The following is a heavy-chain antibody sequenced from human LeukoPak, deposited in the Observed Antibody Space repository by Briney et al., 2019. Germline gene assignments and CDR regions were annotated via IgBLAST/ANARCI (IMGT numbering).Heavy chain of an antibody. Sequence: PSETLSLTCTVSGGSISTYYWSWVRQSPGKGLEWIGYIYYSGNTNKNPSLMRRLIISVDTSKNQFSLNLSSVTAADTAVYYCARVGAGNFDYWGQGTLVTVSS. V-gene: IGHV4-59*01. J-gene: IGHJ4*02. CDR2: IYYSGNT. CDR3: ARVGAGNFDY. CDR1: GGSISTYY.